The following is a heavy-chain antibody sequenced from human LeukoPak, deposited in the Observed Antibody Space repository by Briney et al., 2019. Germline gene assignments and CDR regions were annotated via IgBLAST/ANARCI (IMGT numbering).Heavy chain of an antibody. J-gene: IGHJ4*02. V-gene: IGHV3-30-3*01. CDR3: ARGGDYKRFDY. Sequence: GGSLRLSCAASGFTFSSYAMHWVRQAPGKGLEWVAVISYDGSNKYYADSVKGRFTISRDNSKNTLYLQMNSLRAEDTAVYYCARGGDYKRFDYWGQGTLVTVS. CDR2: ISYDGSNK. D-gene: IGHD4-17*01. CDR1: GFTFSSYA.